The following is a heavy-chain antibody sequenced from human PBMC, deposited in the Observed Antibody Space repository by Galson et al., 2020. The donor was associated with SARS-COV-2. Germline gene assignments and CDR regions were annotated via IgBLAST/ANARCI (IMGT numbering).Heavy chain of an antibody. V-gene: IGHV5-51*01. J-gene: IGHJ3*02. CDR1: GYSFTSYW. Sequence: HGESLKISCKGSGYSFTSYWIGWVRQMPGKGLEWMGTIYPGDSYTRYSPSFQGQVTISADKSISTAYLQWSSLKASDTAMYYCATTRSGWYLWAFDIWGQGTMVTVSS. CDR3: ATTRSGWYLWAFDI. D-gene: IGHD6-19*01. CDR2: IYPGDSYT.